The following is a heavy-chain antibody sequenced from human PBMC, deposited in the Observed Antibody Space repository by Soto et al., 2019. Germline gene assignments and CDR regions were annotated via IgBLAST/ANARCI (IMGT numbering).Heavy chain of an antibody. CDR3: EFFLSWYDFWSRSLFDY. Sequence: SETLSLTCTGSGGSISSYDWSWIRQPPGKGMEWIGHIYYSGSTNYNPSLKSRVTVSVDTSKNQFSLKLSSVNAADTAVYYCEFFLSWYDFWSRSLFDYCGQRTLVPVSS. CDR2: IYYSGST. V-gene: IGHV4-59*01. D-gene: IGHD3-3*01. CDR1: GGSISSYD. J-gene: IGHJ4*02.